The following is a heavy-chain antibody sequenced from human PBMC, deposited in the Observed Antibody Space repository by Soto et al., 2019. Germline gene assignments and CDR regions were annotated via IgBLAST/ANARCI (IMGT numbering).Heavy chain of an antibody. Sequence: SETLSLTCAVSGGSISSGNWWSRVRQPPGKGLEWIGEIYHDGSTHYNPSLKSRATISVDKSKNPFSLKLSSVTAADTAVYHCAREEVEYSTSSGPGFDPWGQGTLVTVSS. J-gene: IGHJ5*02. V-gene: IGHV4-4*02. CDR2: IYHDGST. CDR1: GGSISSGNW. D-gene: IGHD6-6*01. CDR3: AREEVEYSTSSGPGFDP.